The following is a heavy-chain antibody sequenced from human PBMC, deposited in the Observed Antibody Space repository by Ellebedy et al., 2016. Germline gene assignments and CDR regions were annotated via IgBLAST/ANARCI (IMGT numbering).Heavy chain of an antibody. Sequence: GESLKISXVGSGFTFENYAMSWVRQAPGKGLEWVSIITGGATATYNADSVKGRFIISRDNSKNTVYLQMNSLRVEDTAVYYCAKGVEGYCSSDSCYAYDCWGQGTLVTVSS. D-gene: IGHD2-2*01. CDR2: ITGGATAT. CDR3: AKGVEGYCSSDSCYAYDC. J-gene: IGHJ4*02. V-gene: IGHV3-23*01. CDR1: GFTFENYA.